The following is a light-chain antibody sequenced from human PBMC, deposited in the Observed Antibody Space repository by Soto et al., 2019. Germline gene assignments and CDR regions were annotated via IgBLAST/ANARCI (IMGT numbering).Light chain of an antibody. CDR3: QSYDSSLSAFV. J-gene: IGLJ1*01. CDR2: GNN. CDR1: SSNIGAGFD. V-gene: IGLV1-40*01. Sequence: QSLLTQPPSVSGAPGQRVTLSCTGSSSNIGAGFDAHWYQQFPGTAPKLLIYGNNNRPSGVPDRFSASKSGTSASLAITGLQAEDEADYYCQSYDSSLSAFVFGTGTKVTVL.